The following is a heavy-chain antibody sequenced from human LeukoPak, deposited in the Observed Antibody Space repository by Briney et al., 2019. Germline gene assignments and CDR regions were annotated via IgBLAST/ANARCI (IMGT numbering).Heavy chain of an antibody. J-gene: IGHJ4*02. Sequence: SETLSLTCTVSGGSISSYYWSWIRQPPGKGLEWIGYIYYSGSTNYNPSLKSRVTISVDTSKNQFSLKLSSVPAADTAVYYCAKGNRDEYNYGRPYYFDYWGQGTLVTVSS. V-gene: IGHV4-59*01. CDR2: IYYSGST. CDR3: AKGNRDEYNYGRPYYFDY. D-gene: IGHD5-18*01. CDR1: GGSISSYY.